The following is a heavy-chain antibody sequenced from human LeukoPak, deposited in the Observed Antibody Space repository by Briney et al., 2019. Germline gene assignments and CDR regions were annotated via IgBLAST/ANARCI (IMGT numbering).Heavy chain of an antibody. D-gene: IGHD6-13*01. J-gene: IGHJ6*03. CDR2: IYYSGST. CDR1: GGSISSSSYY. Sequence: SETLSLTCTVSGGSISSSSYYWGWIRQPPGKGLEWIGSIYYSGSTYYNPSLKSRVTISVDTSKNQFSLKLSSVTAADTAVYYCARHPSIAAAAPYYYYYYMDVWGKGTTVTVSS. CDR3: ARHPSIAAAAPYYYYYYMDV. V-gene: IGHV4-39*07.